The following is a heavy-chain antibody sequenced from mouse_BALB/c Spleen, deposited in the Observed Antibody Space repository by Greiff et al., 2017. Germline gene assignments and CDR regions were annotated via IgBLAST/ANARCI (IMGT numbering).Heavy chain of an antibody. CDR2: IRNKANGYTT. J-gene: IGHJ4*01. CDR1: GFTFTDYY. Sequence: EVQLVESGGGLVQPGGSLRLSCATSGFTFTDYYMSWVRQPPGKALEWLGFIRNKANGYTTEYSASVKGRFTISRDNSQSILYLQMNTLRAEDSATYYCARGNYGRSSYAMDYWGQGTSVTVSS. D-gene: IGHD1-1*01. V-gene: IGHV7-3*02. CDR3: ARGNYGRSSYAMDY.